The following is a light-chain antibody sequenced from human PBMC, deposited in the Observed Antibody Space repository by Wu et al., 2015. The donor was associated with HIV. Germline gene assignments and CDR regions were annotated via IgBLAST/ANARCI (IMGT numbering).Light chain of an antibody. V-gene: IGKV3-15*01. CDR3: QQYNNWPPYS. J-gene: IGKJ2*03. CDR1: QSVSSY. CDR2: GAS. Sequence: ETVMTQSPATLSVSPGEGVTLSCRASQSVSSYLAWYQQTPGQAPRLLIYGASTRATGVPARFSGSGSGTQFTLTITNVQSADSAVYYCQQYNNWPPYSFGQGTKLEIK.